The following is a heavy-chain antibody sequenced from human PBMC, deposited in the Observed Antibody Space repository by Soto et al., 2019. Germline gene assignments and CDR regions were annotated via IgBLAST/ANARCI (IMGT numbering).Heavy chain of an antibody. CDR2: IIPILGIA. CDR1: GGTFSSYT. V-gene: IGHV1-69*08. D-gene: IGHD2-15*01. J-gene: IGHJ3*02. CDR3: ARDLCSGGSCYRRGNAFDI. Sequence: QVQLVQSGAEVKKPGSSVKVSCKASGGTFSSYTISWVRQAPGQGLEWMGRIIPILGIANYAQKFQGRVTITADKSTSTAYMEPSSLRSEDTAVYYCARDLCSGGSCYRRGNAFDIWGQGTMVTVPS.